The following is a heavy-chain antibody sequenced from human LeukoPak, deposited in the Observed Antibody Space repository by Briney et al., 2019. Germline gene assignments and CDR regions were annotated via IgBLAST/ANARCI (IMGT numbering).Heavy chain of an antibody. CDR1: GGSLGSSF. CDR3: AREVRPAYWYFDL. D-gene: IGHD1-1*01. Sequence: SETLSLTCSVSGGSLGSSFWNWIRQPPGKGLEWIGHVFHTGSARYNPSLKSRVTISVDTSKNQFSLKLSSVTAADTAVYYCAREVRPAYWYFDLWGRGTLVTVTS. CDR2: VFHTGSA. V-gene: IGHV4-59*12. J-gene: IGHJ2*01.